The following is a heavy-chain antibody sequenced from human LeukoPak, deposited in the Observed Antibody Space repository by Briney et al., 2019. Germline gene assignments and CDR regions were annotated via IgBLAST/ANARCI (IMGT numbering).Heavy chain of an antibody. CDR1: GFSFSSYW. J-gene: IGHJ4*02. V-gene: IGHV3-7*01. Sequence: GGSLRLSCAASGFSFSSYWMSWVRQAPGKGLEWAANIKQDGSEKYYVDSVKGRFTISRDNAKNSLYLQMNSLRAEDTAVYYCARDQRGYSGSYYFDYWGQGTLVTVSS. CDR2: IKQDGSEK. D-gene: IGHD1-26*01. CDR3: ARDQRGYSGSYYFDY.